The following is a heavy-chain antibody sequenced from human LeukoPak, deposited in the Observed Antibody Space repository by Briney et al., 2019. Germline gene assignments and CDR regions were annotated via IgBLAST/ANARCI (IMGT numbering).Heavy chain of an antibody. CDR3: ARDPGSGWSRGWFDP. D-gene: IGHD6-19*01. V-gene: IGHV3-7*01. CDR2: INQDGSLW. Sequence: GGSLRLSCEVSGVTFSDFWMNWVRQAPGKGLEWVAHINQDGSLWSYVGSVRGRFTISRDNAKKSLYLQMNSLRAEDTAVYYCARDPGSGWSRGWFDPWGQGTLVTVSS. J-gene: IGHJ5*02. CDR1: GVTFSDFW.